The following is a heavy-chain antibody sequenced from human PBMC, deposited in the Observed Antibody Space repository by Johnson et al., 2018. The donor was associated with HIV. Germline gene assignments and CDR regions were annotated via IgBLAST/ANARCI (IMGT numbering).Heavy chain of an antibody. V-gene: IGHV3-53*01. CDR2: IYSGGST. Sequence: VQLVESGGGLIQPGGSLRLSCAASGFTVSSNYMSWVRQDPGKGLEWVSVIYSGGSTSYADSVKGRFTISSDNSKNTLYLQMNSLRAEDTAVYYCARVLMRGAYYYDSSGYYIWGQGTMVTVSS. J-gene: IGHJ3*02. CDR3: ARVLMRGAYYYDSSGYYI. CDR1: GFTVSSNY. D-gene: IGHD3-22*01.